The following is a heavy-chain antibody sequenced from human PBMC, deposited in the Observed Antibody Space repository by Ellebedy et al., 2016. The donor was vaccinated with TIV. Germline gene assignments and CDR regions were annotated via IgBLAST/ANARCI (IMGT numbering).Heavy chain of an antibody. D-gene: IGHD3-10*01. Sequence: GESLKISCAASGFSLSSYWMHWVRQAPGKGLEWVANIKQDGSEKYYVDSVKCRFTISSDNAKNSLYLQMNSLRAEDTAVYFCGRAIGSGSCYWGQGTLVTVSS. J-gene: IGHJ4*02. CDR1: GFSLSSYW. V-gene: IGHV3-7*01. CDR2: IKQDGSEK. CDR3: GRAIGSGSCY.